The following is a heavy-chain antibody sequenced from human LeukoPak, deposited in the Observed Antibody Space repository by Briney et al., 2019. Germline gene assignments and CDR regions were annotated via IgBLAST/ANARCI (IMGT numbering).Heavy chain of an antibody. D-gene: IGHD2-2*02. CDR3: AREIGEYCSSTSCYRWSYYYYGMDV. J-gene: IGHJ6*02. CDR2: ISSSSTI. V-gene: IGHV3-48*01. CDR1: GFTFSSYS. Sequence: GGSLRLSCAASGFTFSSYSMNWVRQAPGKGLEWVSYISSSSTIYYADSVKGRFTISRDNAKNSLYLQMNSLRAEDTAVYYCAREIGEYCSSTSCYRWSYYYYGMDVWGQGTMVTVSS.